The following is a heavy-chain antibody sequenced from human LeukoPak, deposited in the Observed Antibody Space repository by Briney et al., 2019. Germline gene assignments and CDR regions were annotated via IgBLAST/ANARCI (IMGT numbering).Heavy chain of an antibody. CDR2: IYYSGST. CDR3: ARKGVGGSGSYDY. J-gene: IGHJ4*02. Sequence: SETLSLTCTVSGGSISSGGYYWSWIRQHPGKGLEWIGYIYYSGSTYYNPSLKSRVTISVDTSKNQFSLKLSSVTAADTAVYYCARKGVGGSGSYDYWGQGTLVTVSS. D-gene: IGHD3-10*01. V-gene: IGHV4-31*03. CDR1: GGSISSGGYY.